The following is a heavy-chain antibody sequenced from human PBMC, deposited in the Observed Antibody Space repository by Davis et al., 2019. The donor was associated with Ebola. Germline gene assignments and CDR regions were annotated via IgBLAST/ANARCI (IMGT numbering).Heavy chain of an antibody. V-gene: IGHV3-53*01. CDR1: GFRFSSYV. CDR2: VWLAGTT. Sequence: GGSLRLSCVASGFRFSSYVMGWVRQAPGKGLEWVSTVWLAGTTYYADPVKGRFTMSRDNSENTIYLQMSGLRAEDTAVYYCARVGAKTGENDWSGYLYYYYYYGMDVWGQGTTVTVSS. CDR3: ARVGAKTGENDWSGYLYYYYYYGMDV. J-gene: IGHJ6*02. D-gene: IGHD3-3*01.